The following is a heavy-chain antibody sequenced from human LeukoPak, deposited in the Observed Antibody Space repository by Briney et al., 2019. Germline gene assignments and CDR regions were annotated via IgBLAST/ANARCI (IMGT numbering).Heavy chain of an antibody. D-gene: IGHD3-3*01. V-gene: IGHV4-34*01. CDR2: INHSGST. CDR3: ARRFFWSGHYAY. Sequence: SETLSLTCAVYGGSFSGYYWSWIRQPPGKGLEWIGEINHSGSTNYNPSLKSRVTISVDTSKNQFSLKPSSVTAADTAVYYCARRFFWSGHYAYWGQGTLVTVSS. J-gene: IGHJ4*02. CDR1: GGSFSGYY.